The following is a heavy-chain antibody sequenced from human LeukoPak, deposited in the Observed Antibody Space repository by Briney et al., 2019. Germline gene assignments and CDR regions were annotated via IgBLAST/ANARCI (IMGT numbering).Heavy chain of an antibody. J-gene: IGHJ4*02. V-gene: IGHV4-34*01. CDR3: ASSGDDSSGYYGS. Sequence: SETLSLTCAVYGGSFSGYYWSWIRQPPGKGLEWIGEINHSGGTNYNPSLKSRVTISVDTSKNQFSLKLSSVTAADTAVYYCASSGDDSSGYYGSWGQGTLVTVSS. CDR1: GGSFSGYY. CDR2: INHSGGT. D-gene: IGHD3-22*01.